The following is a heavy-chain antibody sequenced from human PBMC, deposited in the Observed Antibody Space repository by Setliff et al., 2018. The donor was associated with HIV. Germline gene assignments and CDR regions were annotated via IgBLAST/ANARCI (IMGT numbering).Heavy chain of an antibody. Sequence: GESLKISCAASGFTFANYWMHWVRQAPGKGLVWVSRIHYDGSTTNYADFVKGRFTISRDNAKNTLYLQMDSLRAEDTAVYYCTRVRPGRWAALDAFDVWGQGTMVTVSS. J-gene: IGHJ3*01. CDR2: IHYDGSTT. CDR1: GFTFANYW. CDR3: TRVRPGRWAALDAFDV. V-gene: IGHV3-74*01. D-gene: IGHD3-10*01.